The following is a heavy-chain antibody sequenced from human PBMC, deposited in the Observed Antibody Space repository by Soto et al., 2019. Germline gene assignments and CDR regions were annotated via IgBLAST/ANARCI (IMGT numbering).Heavy chain of an antibody. Sequence: PSETLSLTCTVSGGSISSGDYYWSWILHPPGKGLEWIGYIYYSGSTYYNPSLKSRVTISVDTSKNQFSLNLSSVTAADTAVYYCAREGDWNDEEDAFDIWGQGTLVTVSS. CDR2: IYYSGST. CDR1: GGSISSGDYY. D-gene: IGHD1-1*01. CDR3: AREGDWNDEEDAFDI. V-gene: IGHV4-30-4*01. J-gene: IGHJ3*02.